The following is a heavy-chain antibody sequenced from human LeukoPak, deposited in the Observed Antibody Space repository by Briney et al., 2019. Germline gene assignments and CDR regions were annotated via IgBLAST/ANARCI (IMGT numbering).Heavy chain of an antibody. D-gene: IGHD6-13*01. V-gene: IGHV3-11*06. CDR2: ISSNSSYT. Sequence: PGGSLRLSCAASGFTFSDYYMSWIRQAPGKGLEWVSYISSNSSYTNYADSMKGRFTISRDNAKNSLYLQMNSLRAEDTAVYYCARIPGSSWSLGAWFDPWGQGTLVTVSS. CDR3: ARIPGSSWSLGAWFDP. J-gene: IGHJ5*02. CDR1: GFTFSDYY.